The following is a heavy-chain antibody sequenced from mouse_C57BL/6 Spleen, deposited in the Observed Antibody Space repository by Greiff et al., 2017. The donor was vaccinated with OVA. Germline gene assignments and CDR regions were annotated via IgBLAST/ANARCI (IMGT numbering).Heavy chain of an antibody. J-gene: IGHJ3*01. V-gene: IGHV1-55*01. Sequence: VKLKQPGAELVKPGASVKMSCKASGYTFTSYWITWVKQRPGQGLEWIGDIYPGSGSTNYNEKFKSKATLTVDTSSSTAYMQLSSLTSEDSAVDYCARSDGYSGFAYWGQGTLVTVSA. CDR2: IYPGSGST. CDR1: GYTFTSYW. CDR3: ARSDGYSGFAY. D-gene: IGHD2-3*01.